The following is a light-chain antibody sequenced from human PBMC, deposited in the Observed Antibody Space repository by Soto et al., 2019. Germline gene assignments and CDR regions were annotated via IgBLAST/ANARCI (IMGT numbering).Light chain of an antibody. V-gene: IGLV2-14*03. CDR1: SSDVGVHNF. J-gene: IGLJ2*01. CDR2: DVR. CDR3: SSYSSSDTLV. Sequence: QSALTQPASVSGSPGQSITISCTGTSSDVGVHNFVSWYQQHPGRAPKLMIYDVRNRPSGVSNRFSGSKSANTASLVISGLQAEDEADYYCSSYSSSDTLVFGGGTKLTVL.